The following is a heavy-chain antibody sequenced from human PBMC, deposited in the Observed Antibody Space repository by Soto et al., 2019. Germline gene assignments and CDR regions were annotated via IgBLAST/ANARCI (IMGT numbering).Heavy chain of an antibody. Sequence: EVQLLESGGGLVQPGGSLRLSCAASGFTFSSYAMSWVRQAPGKGLECVSAISGSGGSTYYADSVKGRFTISRDNSNNTLYPRMNSLRAEDTAVYYCAKDRREYCTNGVCFFDYWGQGPLVTVSS. V-gene: IGHV3-23*01. D-gene: IGHD2-8*01. CDR2: ISGSGGST. J-gene: IGHJ4*02. CDR1: GFTFSSYA. CDR3: AKDRREYCTNGVCFFDY.